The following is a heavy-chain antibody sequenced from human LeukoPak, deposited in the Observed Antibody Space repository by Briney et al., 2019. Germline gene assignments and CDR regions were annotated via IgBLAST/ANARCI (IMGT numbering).Heavy chain of an antibody. V-gene: IGHV3-33*01. CDR2: IWYDGSNK. D-gene: IGHD5-12*01. J-gene: IGHJ4*02. Sequence: GGSLRLSCAASGFTFSSYGMHWVRQAPGKGLEWVAIIWYDGSNKYFADSVKGRFTISRDNSKNTVYLQVNSLRAEDTAVYYCARDGGDSGYDLFDYWGQGTLVTVSS. CDR3: ARDGGDSGYDLFDY. CDR1: GFTFSSYG.